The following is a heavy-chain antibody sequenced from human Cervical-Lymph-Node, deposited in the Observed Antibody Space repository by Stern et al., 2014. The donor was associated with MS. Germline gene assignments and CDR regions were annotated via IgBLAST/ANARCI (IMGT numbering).Heavy chain of an antibody. V-gene: IGHV1-2*06. CDR1: GYLFSGHL. D-gene: IGHD1-1*01. Sequence: QMQLVQSGPELKKPGATVRVSCEASGYLFSGHLIHWVRQAPGQGLEWMGRINPESGAKKQTQSFQGRITMTRDTSISTVYMELQWLMFNDTAVYFCARDAGHYPSGNSGEEMENYHYYGLDVWGQGTAVVVSS. CDR3: ARDAGHYPSGNSGEEMENYHYYGLDV. J-gene: IGHJ6*02. CDR2: INPESGAK.